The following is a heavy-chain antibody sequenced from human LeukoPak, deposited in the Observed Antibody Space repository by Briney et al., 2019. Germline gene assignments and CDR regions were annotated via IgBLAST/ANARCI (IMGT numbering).Heavy chain of an antibody. V-gene: IGHV4-30-2*01. CDR1: GGSISSGGYY. CDR3: ARSSNVEMATIPGY. D-gene: IGHD5-24*01. Sequence: PSQTLSLTCTASGGSISSGGYYWSWIRQPPGKGLEWIGYTYHSGSTYYNPSLKSRVTISVDRSKNQFSLKLSSVTAADTAVYYCARSSNVEMATIPGYWGQGTLVTVSS. J-gene: IGHJ4*02. CDR2: TYHSGST.